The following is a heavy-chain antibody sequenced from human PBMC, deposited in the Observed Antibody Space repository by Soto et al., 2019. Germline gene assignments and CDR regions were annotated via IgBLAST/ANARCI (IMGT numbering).Heavy chain of an antibody. CDR1: GFTFSTYW. J-gene: IGHJ4*02. V-gene: IGHV3-7*03. Sequence: EVQLLGSGGGLVQPGGSLRLSCVASGFTFSTYWMNWVRQAPGMGLEWVANINPDGSVGTYMDSVKGRFTTSRDNAKNSLYLQMNSLRADDPAVYFCAGWGGHDYNYWGQGILVTVSS. CDR2: INPDGSVG. CDR3: AGWGGHDYNY. D-gene: IGHD3-16*01.